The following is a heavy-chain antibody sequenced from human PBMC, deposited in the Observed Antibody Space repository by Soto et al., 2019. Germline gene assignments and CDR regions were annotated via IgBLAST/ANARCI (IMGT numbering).Heavy chain of an antibody. CDR2: INAGSGNT. CDR1: GYTFTNFA. J-gene: IGHJ4*02. V-gene: IGHV1-3*01. Sequence: QVQLVQSGAEVKKPGASVKVSCKASGYTFTNFAMHWVRQAPGQRLEWMGWINAGSGNTKYSKKFQGRVSITRDTSANTDYMELSSLISEDTAMYYCARGPKSVNYLLSFVVYWGQGSLVTVSS. D-gene: IGHD1-26*01. CDR3: ARGPKSVNYLLSFVVY.